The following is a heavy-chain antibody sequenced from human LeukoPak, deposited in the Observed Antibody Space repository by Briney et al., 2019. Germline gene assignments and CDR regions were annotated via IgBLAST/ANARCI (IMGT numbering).Heavy chain of an antibody. J-gene: IGHJ4*02. V-gene: IGHV4-59*01. D-gene: IGHD4-17*01. CDR1: GGSISSFY. Sequence: PSETLSLTCTVSGGSISSFYWGWIRQPPGKGLEWIGYIYNSGSTDYNPSLKSRVTISIDTSKNQFSLKLSSVTAADTAVFYCARTTVPTSMHFDYWGQGTLVTVSS. CDR3: ARTTVPTSMHFDY. CDR2: IYNSGST.